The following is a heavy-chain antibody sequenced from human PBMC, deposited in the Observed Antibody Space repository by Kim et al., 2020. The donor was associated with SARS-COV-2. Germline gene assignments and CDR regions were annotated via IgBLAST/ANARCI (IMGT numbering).Heavy chain of an antibody. D-gene: IGHD6-13*01. CDR3: ATSPNRQQLVRWIYFDY. CDR1: GFTVSSNY. J-gene: IGHJ4*02. V-gene: IGHV3-53*01. Sequence: GGSLRLSCAASGFTVSSNYMSWVRQAPGKGLEWVSVIYSGGSTYYADSVKGRFTISRDNSKNTLYLQMNSLRAEDTAVYYCATSPNRQQLVRWIYFDYWGQGTLVTVSS. CDR2: IYSGGST.